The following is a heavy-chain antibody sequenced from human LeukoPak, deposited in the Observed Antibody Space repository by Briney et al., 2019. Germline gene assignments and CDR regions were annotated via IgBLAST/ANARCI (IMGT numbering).Heavy chain of an antibody. V-gene: IGHV4-61*02. Sequence: PSETLSLTCTVSGGSISSGNYHWSWIRQPAGKGLEWIGRFQTGGATSYNPSLTSRVTILVDTSKNQFSLKLSSVTAADTAVYYCARKETPYDYVWGSYVGGKFDYWGQGTLVTVSS. CDR3: ARKETPYDYVWGSYVGGKFDY. D-gene: IGHD3-16*01. CDR2: FQTGGAT. J-gene: IGHJ4*02. CDR1: GGSISSGNYH.